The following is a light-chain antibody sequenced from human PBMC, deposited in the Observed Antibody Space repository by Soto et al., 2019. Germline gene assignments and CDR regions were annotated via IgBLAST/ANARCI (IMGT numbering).Light chain of an antibody. CDR3: HQYNNWPYT. Sequence: EIVMTQSPATLSVSPGGSATLSCRASQHVSSNFAWYRQKPGQAPTLLIYRASTRATGIPARFSGSGSGTEFTLTVSSLQYEDFAVYYCHQYNNWPYTFGQGTKLEIK. CDR2: RAS. CDR1: QHVSSN. J-gene: IGKJ2*01. V-gene: IGKV3-15*01.